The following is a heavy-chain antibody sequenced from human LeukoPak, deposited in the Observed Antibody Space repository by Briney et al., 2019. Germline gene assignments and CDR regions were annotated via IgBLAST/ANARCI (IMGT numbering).Heavy chain of an antibody. CDR3: ARDPNAMVTSLFDY. CDR1: GYTFTTYA. Sequence: ASVKVSCKASGYTFTTYAISWVRQAPGQRLESMGWINAYYGNTTYVQKFQDRVIMTTDTSTSTPYMEPSSLRSDGTPVYFSARDPNAMVTSLFDYWGQGTLVTVSS. CDR2: INAYYGNT. J-gene: IGHJ4*02. D-gene: IGHD5-18*01. V-gene: IGHV1-18*01.